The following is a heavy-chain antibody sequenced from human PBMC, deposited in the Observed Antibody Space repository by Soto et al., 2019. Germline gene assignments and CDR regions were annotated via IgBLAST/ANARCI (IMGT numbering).Heavy chain of an antibody. D-gene: IGHD6-13*01. V-gene: IGHV3-23*01. Sequence: EVQLLESGGGLVQPGGSLRLSCAASGLTFSTFAMSWVRQAPGKGLDWVSTISETGRNKYYADSVKGRFTISRDNSKNTLYLQVSSLRAEDTAVYYCAKSRSSWYASYFDYWGQGTLVTVSS. CDR2: ISETGRNK. CDR3: AKSRSSWYASYFDY. J-gene: IGHJ4*02. CDR1: GLTFSTFA.